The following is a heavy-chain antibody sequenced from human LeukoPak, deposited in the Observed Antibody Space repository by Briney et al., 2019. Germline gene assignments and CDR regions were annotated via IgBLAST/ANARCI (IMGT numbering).Heavy chain of an antibody. D-gene: IGHD5-24*01. CDR2: IYYSGST. V-gene: IGHV4-31*03. CDR3: ARGGGDVYNVFDY. Sequence: SQTLSLTCTVSGGSISSGGYYWSWIRQHPGKGLEWIGYIYYSGSTYYNPSLKSRLTISVDTSKNQFSLKLSSVSTADTAVYYCARGGGDVYNVFDYWGQGTWSPSPQ. CDR1: GGSISSGGYY. J-gene: IGHJ4*02.